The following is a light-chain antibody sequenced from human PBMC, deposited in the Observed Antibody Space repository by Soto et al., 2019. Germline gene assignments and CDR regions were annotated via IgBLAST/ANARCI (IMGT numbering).Light chain of an antibody. CDR2: EGS. J-gene: IGLJ2*01. V-gene: IGLV2-23*01. CDR1: SSDVGSYKF. Sequence: QSALTQPASVSGSPGQSITISCTGTSSDVGSYKFVSWYQHHPGKAPKLMIYEGSKRPSGVSYRFSGSKSGNTASLTISGLQAEDEADYYCCSYAGSSTLVFGGGTKLTVI. CDR3: CSYAGSSTLV.